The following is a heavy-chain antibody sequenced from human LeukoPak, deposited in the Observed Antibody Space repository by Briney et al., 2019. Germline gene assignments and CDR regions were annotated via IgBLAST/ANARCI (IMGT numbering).Heavy chain of an antibody. CDR3: ARGKVPSALLWFGELLYY. J-gene: IGHJ4*02. D-gene: IGHD3-10*01. CDR2: INPNSRGT. CDR1: GYTFTDYY. Sequence: GASVKVSCKASGYTFTDYYMHWVRQAPGQGLEWMGWINPNSRGTDSAQKFQGRFSMTRDTSISTAYMELSRLRSDDTAVYYCARGKVPSALLWFGELLYYWGQGTLVTVSS. V-gene: IGHV1-2*02.